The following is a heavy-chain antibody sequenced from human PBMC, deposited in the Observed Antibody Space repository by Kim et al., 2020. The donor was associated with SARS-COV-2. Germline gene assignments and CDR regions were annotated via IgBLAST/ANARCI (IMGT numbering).Heavy chain of an antibody. CDR3: AKAYDNRGYYFERAADY. J-gene: IGHJ4*02. Sequence: GGSLRLSCAASGFTFSSYAMSWVRQAPGKGLEWVSAIRGDAATTYYADSVKGRFTISRDNSRNTLYLQMNTLGAEDTAVYYCAKAYDNRGYYFERAADYWGQGTLITVSS. V-gene: IGHV3-23*01. CDR2: IRGDAATT. D-gene: IGHD3-22*01. CDR1: GFTFSSYA.